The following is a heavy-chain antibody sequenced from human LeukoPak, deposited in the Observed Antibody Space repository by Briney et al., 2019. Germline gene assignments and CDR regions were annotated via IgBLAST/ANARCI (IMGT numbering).Heavy chain of an antibody. CDR3: AKLVAVAGRNY. CDR2: ISSSGGDT. J-gene: IGHJ4*02. D-gene: IGHD6-19*01. V-gene: IGHV3-23*01. CDR1: GFTFSTYA. Sequence: GGSLRLSCAASGFTFSTYAMTWVRQAPGKGLEWVSAISSSGGDTYYSDSVKGRFTIPRDNSKNTLFLQMNSLRVEDTALYYCAKLVAVAGRNYWGQGTLVTVSS.